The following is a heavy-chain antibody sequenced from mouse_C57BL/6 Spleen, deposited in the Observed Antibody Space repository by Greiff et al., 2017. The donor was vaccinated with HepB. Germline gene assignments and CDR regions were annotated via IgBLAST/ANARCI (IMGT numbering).Heavy chain of an antibody. CDR2: ISYDGSN. CDR3: ASEGSSGYVYY. Sequence: EVKLMESGPGLVKPSQSLSLTCSVTGYSITSGYYWNWIRQFPGNKLEWMGYISYDGSNNYNPSLKNRISITRDTSKNQFFLKLNSVTTEDTATYYCASEGSSGYVYYWGQGTTLTVSS. J-gene: IGHJ2*01. D-gene: IGHD3-2*02. CDR1: GYSITSGYY. V-gene: IGHV3-6*01.